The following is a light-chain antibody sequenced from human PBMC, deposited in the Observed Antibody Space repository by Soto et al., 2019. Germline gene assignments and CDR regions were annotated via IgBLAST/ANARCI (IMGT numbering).Light chain of an antibody. CDR3: QVWDSSSDHYV. Sequence: SYELTQPPSVSVAPGQTASISCGGNDIASKSVHWSQQKPGQAPVLVVYDDNDRPSGIPERLSGSNSGDTATLTISRVEAGDEAEYYCQVWDSSSDHYVFGSGPKVTVL. J-gene: IGLJ1*01. V-gene: IGLV3-21*02. CDR1: DIASKS. CDR2: DDN.